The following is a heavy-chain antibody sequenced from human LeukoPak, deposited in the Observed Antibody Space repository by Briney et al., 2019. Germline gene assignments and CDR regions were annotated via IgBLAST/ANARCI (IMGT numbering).Heavy chain of an antibody. J-gene: IGHJ6*03. CDR1: GGSISSYY. D-gene: IGHD2-2*01. V-gene: IGHV4-4*07. CDR2: IYTSGST. CDR3: ARGVVVPAATRDYYYYMDV. Sequence: SETLSLTCTVSGGSISSYYWSWIRQPAGKGLEWIGRIYTSGSTNYNPSLKSRVTMSVDTSKNQFSLKLSSVTAADTAVYYCARGVVVPAATRDYYYYMDVWGKGTTVTVSS.